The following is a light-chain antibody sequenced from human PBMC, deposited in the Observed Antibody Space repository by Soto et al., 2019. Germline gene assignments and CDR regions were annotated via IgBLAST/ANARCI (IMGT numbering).Light chain of an antibody. Sequence: QSVLTQPASVSGSPGQSITISCTGTSSDVGGYNYVSWYQQHPGIAPKLLIYGVTNRPSGVSTRFSGFKSGNTASLTISGLQAEDEADYHCSSYTSASTLLYLFGTGTKVTVL. CDR3: SSYTSASTLLYL. CDR2: GVT. J-gene: IGLJ1*01. CDR1: SSDVGGYNY. V-gene: IGLV2-14*01.